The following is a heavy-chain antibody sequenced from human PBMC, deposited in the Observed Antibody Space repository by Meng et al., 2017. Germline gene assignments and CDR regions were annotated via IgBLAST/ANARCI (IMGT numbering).Heavy chain of an antibody. CDR2: INPNSGGT. Sequence: ASVKVSCKASGYTFTGYYMHWVRQAPGQGLEWMGRINPNSGGTNYAQKFQGRVTMTRDTSISTAYMELSRLRSDDTAVYYCARDPSRRGVYGSGRPTGPADYWGQGTLVTVPQ. J-gene: IGHJ4*02. V-gene: IGHV1-2*06. CDR1: GYTFTGYY. CDR3: ARDPSRRGVYGSGRPTGPADY. D-gene: IGHD3-10*01.